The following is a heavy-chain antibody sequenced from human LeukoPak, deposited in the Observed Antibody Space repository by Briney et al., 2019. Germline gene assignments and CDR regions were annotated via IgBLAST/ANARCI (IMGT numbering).Heavy chain of an antibody. D-gene: IGHD5-12*01. Sequence: ASVKVSCKVSGYTLTELSMHWVRQAPGKGLEWMGGFDPEDGETIYAQKFQGRVTMTEDTSTDTAYMELSSLRSEDTAVYYCATPRGVDIVATPDAFDIWGQGTMVTVSS. CDR1: GYTLTELS. V-gene: IGHV1-24*01. J-gene: IGHJ3*02. CDR3: ATPRGVDIVATPDAFDI. CDR2: FDPEDGET.